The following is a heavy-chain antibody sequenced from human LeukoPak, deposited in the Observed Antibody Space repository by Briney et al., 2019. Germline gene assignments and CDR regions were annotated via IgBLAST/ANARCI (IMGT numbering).Heavy chain of an antibody. J-gene: IGHJ4*02. CDR3: ARDPKYSSTPWGDY. D-gene: IGHD6-19*01. Sequence: ASVTVSVTSSGYTFTIYGISWVGQAPGQGLEWMGWISAYNGNTKYAQKLQGRVTMTTDTSTSTAYMELRSLRSDDTAVYYCARDPKYSSTPWGDYWGQGTLVTVSS. CDR2: ISAYNGNT. V-gene: IGHV1-18*01. CDR1: GYTFTIYG.